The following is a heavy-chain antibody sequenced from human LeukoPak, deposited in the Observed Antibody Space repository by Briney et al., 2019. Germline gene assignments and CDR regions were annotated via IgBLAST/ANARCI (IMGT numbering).Heavy chain of an antibody. CDR2: INHSGST. J-gene: IGHJ5*02. D-gene: IGHD5-18*01. Sequence: SETLSLTCAVYGGSFSGYYWSWIRQPPGKGLEWIGEINHSGSTSYNPSLKSRVTISVDTSKNQFSLKLSSVTAADTAVYYCASRQLWLRRGWFDPWGQGTLVTVSS. V-gene: IGHV4-34*01. CDR3: ASRQLWLRRGWFDP. CDR1: GGSFSGYY.